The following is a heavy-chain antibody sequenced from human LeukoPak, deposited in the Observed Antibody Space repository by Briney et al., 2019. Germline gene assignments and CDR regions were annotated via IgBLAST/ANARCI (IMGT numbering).Heavy chain of an antibody. V-gene: IGHV4-39*01. Sequence: SETLSLTCSVSGGSISSSFYWGWILQPPGMGLEWIGSVYYSRSRSTFYNPSLRSRLTISVDTSQNQFSLKLRSVTAADTAVYFCARESFGGASYLDPWGQGTLVTVSS. J-gene: IGHJ5*02. D-gene: IGHD2-21*01. CDR1: GGSISSSFY. CDR2: VYYSRSRST. CDR3: ARESFGGASYLDP.